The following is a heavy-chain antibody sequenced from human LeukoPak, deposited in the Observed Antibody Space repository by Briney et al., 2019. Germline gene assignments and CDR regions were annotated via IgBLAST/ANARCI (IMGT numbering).Heavy chain of an antibody. D-gene: IGHD6-13*01. CDR3: ARGDSSWDYFDY. J-gene: IGHJ4*02. Sequence: PGRSLRLSCAASGFTFSNYAMHWVRQAPGKGLEWVAVISYDGSNKYYADSVKGRFTISRDNSKNTLYLQMNSLRTEDTAVYYCARGDSSWDYFDYWGQETLVTVSS. CDR2: ISYDGSNK. CDR1: GFTFSNYA. V-gene: IGHV3-30-3*01.